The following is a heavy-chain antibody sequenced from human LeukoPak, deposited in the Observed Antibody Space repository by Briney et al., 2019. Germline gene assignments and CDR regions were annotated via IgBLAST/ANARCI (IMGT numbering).Heavy chain of an antibody. D-gene: IGHD2-15*01. Sequence: ASVKVSCKASGYTFTSYDINWVRQATGQGLEWMGWMNPNSGNTGYAQKFQGRVTMTRNTSISTAYMELSSLRSEDTAVYYCARGVGCSGGSCYRRYFDYWGQGTLVTVSS. CDR3: ARGVGCSGGSCYRRYFDY. J-gene: IGHJ4*02. CDR1: GYTFTSYD. V-gene: IGHV1-8*01. CDR2: MNPNSGNT.